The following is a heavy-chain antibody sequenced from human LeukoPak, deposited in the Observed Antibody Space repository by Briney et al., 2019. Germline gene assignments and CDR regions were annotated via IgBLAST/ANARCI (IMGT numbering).Heavy chain of an antibody. Sequence: ASVKVSCKACGYTFTGYYMHWVRQAPGQGLEWMGWINPNSGGTNYAQKFQGRVTMTRDTSISTAYMELSRLRSDDTAVYYCASPIQAYCGGDCYSDAFDIWGQGTMVTVSS. V-gene: IGHV1-2*02. D-gene: IGHD2-21*02. CDR1: GYTFTGYY. J-gene: IGHJ3*02. CDR2: INPNSGGT. CDR3: ASPIQAYCGGDCYSDAFDI.